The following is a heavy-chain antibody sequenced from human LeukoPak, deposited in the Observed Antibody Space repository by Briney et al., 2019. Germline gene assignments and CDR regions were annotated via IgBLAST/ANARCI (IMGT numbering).Heavy chain of an antibody. CDR3: ANLPRGDY. Sequence: TGGSLRLSCAASGLTVSSSQMTWVRRAPGKGLEWVSIIYSGGSTYYADSVKGRFTISRDNSKNTLFLHINSLRVEDTAVYYCANLPRGDYWGQGTLVTVSS. D-gene: IGHD3-10*01. CDR1: GLTVSSSQ. J-gene: IGHJ4*02. CDR2: IYSGGST. V-gene: IGHV3-53*01.